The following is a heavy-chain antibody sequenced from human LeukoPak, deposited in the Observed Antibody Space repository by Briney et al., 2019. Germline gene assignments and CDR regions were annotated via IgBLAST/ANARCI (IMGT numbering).Heavy chain of an antibody. D-gene: IGHD2-21*02. V-gene: IGHV1-3*01. CDR3: ARDRAYCGGDCNATPYYFDY. J-gene: IGHJ4*02. CDR2: INAGNGNT. Sequence: ASVKVSCKASGYTFTSYAMHWVRQAPGQRLEWMGWINAGNGNTKYSQKFQGRVTITRDTSASTAYMELSSLRSEDTAVYYCARDRAYCGGDCNATPYYFDYWGQGTLVTVSS. CDR1: GYTFTSYA.